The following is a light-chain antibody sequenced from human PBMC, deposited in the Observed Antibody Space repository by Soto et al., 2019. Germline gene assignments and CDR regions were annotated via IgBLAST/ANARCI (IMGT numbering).Light chain of an antibody. Sequence: EIVLTQSPGTLSLSPGESATLSCRASQSISFNYLAWYQQKPGQAPRLLMYGASNRAPGIPDRLSGSGSGTDFTVSISTLEPEDFAVYYCQQYSSSPSFGQGTKVEIK. CDR2: GAS. CDR3: QQYSSSPS. J-gene: IGKJ1*01. V-gene: IGKV3-20*01. CDR1: QSISFNY.